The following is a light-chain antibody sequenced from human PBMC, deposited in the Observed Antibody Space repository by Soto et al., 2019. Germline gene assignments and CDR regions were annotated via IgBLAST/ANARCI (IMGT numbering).Light chain of an antibody. CDR3: QQYHTSPWT. Sequence: DIQMTQSPSTLSASVGDSVTITCRASQSISWWVAWFQQRPGKAPKLLISEASNLEGGVPSRFSGSGYGTEFTLTISSLQPDDFASYSCQQYHTSPWTLGQGTKVEIK. J-gene: IGKJ1*01. CDR1: QSISWW. CDR2: EAS. V-gene: IGKV1-5*03.